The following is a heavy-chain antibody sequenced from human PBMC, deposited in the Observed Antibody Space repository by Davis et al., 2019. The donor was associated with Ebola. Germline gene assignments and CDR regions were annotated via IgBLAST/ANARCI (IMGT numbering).Heavy chain of an antibody. D-gene: IGHD6-19*01. CDR2: ISTYNGNT. J-gene: IGHJ4*02. CDR1: GYSFTDDG. Sequence: ASVKVSCKASGYSFTDDGISWVRQAPGQGLEWMGWISTYNGNTNYAQKVQGRITMTTDTSTSTAYMELRSLRSDDTAVYYCARSIAVGPFDYWGQGTLVTVSS. CDR3: ARSIAVGPFDY. V-gene: IGHV1-18*01.